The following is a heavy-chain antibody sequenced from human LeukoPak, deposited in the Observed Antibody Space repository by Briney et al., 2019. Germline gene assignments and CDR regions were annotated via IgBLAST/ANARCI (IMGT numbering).Heavy chain of an antibody. Sequence: SETLSLTCAVSGASIRSYDWTWIRQPPGKGLEWIGSIYYSGSTYYNPSLKSRVTISVDTSKNQFSLKLSSVTAADTAVYYCARGGYSSSWSLDYWGQGTLVTVSS. D-gene: IGHD6-13*01. V-gene: IGHV4-59*12. CDR3: ARGGYSSSWSLDY. CDR2: IYYSGST. J-gene: IGHJ4*02. CDR1: GASIRSYD.